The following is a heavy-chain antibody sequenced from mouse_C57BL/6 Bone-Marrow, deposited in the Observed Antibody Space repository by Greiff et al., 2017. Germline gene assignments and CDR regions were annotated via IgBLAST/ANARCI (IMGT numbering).Heavy chain of an antibody. CDR3: RLYYGSRGCMDY. CDR2: IDPENGDT. V-gene: IGHV14-4*01. Sequence: VHVKQSGAELVRPGASVKLSCTASGFNIKDDYMHWVKQRPEQGLEWIGWIDPENGDTEYASKFQGKATITADTSSNTAYLQLSSLTSEDTAVYCCRLYYGSRGCMDYWGQGTSVTVSS. CDR1: GFNIKDDY. J-gene: IGHJ4*01. D-gene: IGHD1-1*01.